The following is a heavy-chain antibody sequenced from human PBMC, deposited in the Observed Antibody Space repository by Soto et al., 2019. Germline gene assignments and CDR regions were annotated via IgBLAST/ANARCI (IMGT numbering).Heavy chain of an antibody. D-gene: IGHD3-10*01. CDR3: AREGGYGSGSYYRNWFDP. V-gene: IGHV3-7*03. Sequence: GGSLRLSCAASGFTFSSYWMSWVRQAPGKGLEWVANIKQDGSEKYYVDSVKGRFTISRDNAKNSLYLQMNSLRAEDTAVYYCAREGGYGSGSYYRNWFDPWGQGTLVTVSS. CDR2: IKQDGSEK. J-gene: IGHJ5*02. CDR1: GFTFSSYW.